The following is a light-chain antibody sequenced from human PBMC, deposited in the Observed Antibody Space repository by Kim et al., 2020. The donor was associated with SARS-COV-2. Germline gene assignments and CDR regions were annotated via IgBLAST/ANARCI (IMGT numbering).Light chain of an antibody. J-gene: IGKJ1*01. Sequence: EIVLTQSPGPLSLSPGERATLSCRASQSVSSSYLAWYQQKPGQAPRLLIYGASSRATGIPDRFSGSGSGTDFTLTISRLEPEDLAVYYCQQNVSASWTFGKGTKVDIK. CDR1: QSVSSSY. CDR2: GAS. CDR3: QQNVSASWT. V-gene: IGKV3-20*01.